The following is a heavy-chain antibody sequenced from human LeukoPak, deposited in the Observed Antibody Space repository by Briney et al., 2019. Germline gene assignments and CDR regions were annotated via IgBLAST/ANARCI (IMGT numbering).Heavy chain of an antibody. CDR1: GGTFSSYA. Sequence: SVKVSCKASGGTFSSYAISWVRQAPGQGLEWMGGIIPIFGTANYAQKFQGRVTITADKSTITAYMELSSLRSEDTAVYYCARTATTVVISTALDYWGQGTLVTVSS. V-gene: IGHV1-69*06. CDR2: IIPIFGTA. J-gene: IGHJ4*02. CDR3: ARTATTVVISTALDY. D-gene: IGHD4-23*01.